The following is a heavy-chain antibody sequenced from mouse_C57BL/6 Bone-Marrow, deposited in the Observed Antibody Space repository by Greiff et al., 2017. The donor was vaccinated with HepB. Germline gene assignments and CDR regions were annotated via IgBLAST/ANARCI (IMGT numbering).Heavy chain of an antibody. D-gene: IGHD1-1*01. CDR2: IYPGSGST. Sequence: QVQLQQPGAELVKPGASVKMSCKASGYTFTSYWITWVKQRPGQGLEWIGDIYPGSGSTNYTENFKSKATLTVDTSSSTAYMQLSSLTSEDSAVYYCVLYYYGSSSWYFDVWGTGTTVTVSS. CDR1: GYTFTSYW. CDR3: VLYYYGSSSWYFDV. V-gene: IGHV1-55*01. J-gene: IGHJ1*03.